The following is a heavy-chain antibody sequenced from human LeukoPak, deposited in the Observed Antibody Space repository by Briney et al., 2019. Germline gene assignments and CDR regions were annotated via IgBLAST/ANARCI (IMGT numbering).Heavy chain of an antibody. D-gene: IGHD3-22*01. J-gene: IGHJ4*02. CDR2: ISSSGSTI. CDR1: GFAFSDYY. CDR3: ARDSSMIVVVDY. V-gene: IGHV3-11*01. Sequence: EGSLRLSCAASGFAFSDYYMSWIRQAPGKGLEWVSYISSSGSTIYYADSVKGRFTISRDNAKNSLYLQMNSLRAEDTAVYYCARDSSMIVVVDYWGQGTLVTVSS.